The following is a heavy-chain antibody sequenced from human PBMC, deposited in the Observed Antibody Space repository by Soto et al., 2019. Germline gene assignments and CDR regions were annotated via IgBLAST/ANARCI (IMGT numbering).Heavy chain of an antibody. Sequence: QVQLVQSGAEVKKPGASVKVSCKASGYTFTSYGISWVRQAPGQGLEWMGWISAYNGNTNYAQKLQGRGTMTTDTSTSTAYMELRSLRSDDTAVYYCARVGPKADSSGYLPYYYGMDVWGQGTTVTVSS. CDR2: ISAYNGNT. J-gene: IGHJ6*02. CDR3: ARVGPKADSSGYLPYYYGMDV. V-gene: IGHV1-18*01. D-gene: IGHD3-22*01. CDR1: GYTFTSYG.